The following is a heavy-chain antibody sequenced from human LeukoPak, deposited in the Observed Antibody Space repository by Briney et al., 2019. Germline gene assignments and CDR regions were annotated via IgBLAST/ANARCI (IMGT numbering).Heavy chain of an antibody. V-gene: IGHV1-24*01. CDR3: ATGYSGTYYPYY. CDR1: GYTLTELS. D-gene: IGHD1-26*01. Sequence: ASVKVSCTVSGYTLTELSIHWVRRAPGKGLEWMGGFDPEDGETIYAQRFQGRVTMTEGTSTDTTYMELSSLRSEDTAVYYCATGYSGTYYPYYWGQGTLVTVSS. CDR2: FDPEDGET. J-gene: IGHJ4*02.